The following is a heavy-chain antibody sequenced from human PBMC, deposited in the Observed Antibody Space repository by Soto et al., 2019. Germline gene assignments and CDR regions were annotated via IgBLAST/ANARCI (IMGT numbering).Heavy chain of an antibody. CDR2: INPNSGGT. D-gene: IGHD2-2*01. V-gene: IGHV1-2*04. Sequence: QVQLVQSGAEVKKPGASVKVSCKASGYTFTGYYMHWVRQAPGQGLEWMGWINPNSGGTNYAQKFQGWVTMTRDTSISKAYMELSRLRSDDTAVYYCARDGGGYCSSTSCPDRYYYYGMDVWGQGTTVTVSS. J-gene: IGHJ6*02. CDR3: ARDGGGYCSSTSCPDRYYYYGMDV. CDR1: GYTFTGYY.